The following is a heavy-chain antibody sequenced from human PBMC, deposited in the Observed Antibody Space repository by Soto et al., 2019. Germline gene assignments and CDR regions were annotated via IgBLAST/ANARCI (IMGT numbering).Heavy chain of an antibody. J-gene: IGHJ4*02. CDR3: ARDRSMDGYNSRSFDY. CDR2: IIPLFGTA. CDR1: GGTFSSFG. Sequence: QVQLVQSGAEVKKPGSSVKVSCKASGGTFSSFGFNWVRQAPGQGLEWMGGIIPLFGTANYAEKFQGSVTISADEGTSTASMELIGLRSEDTAIYYCARDRSMDGYNSRSFDYWGQGTLVPVS. D-gene: IGHD5-12*01. V-gene: IGHV1-69*01.